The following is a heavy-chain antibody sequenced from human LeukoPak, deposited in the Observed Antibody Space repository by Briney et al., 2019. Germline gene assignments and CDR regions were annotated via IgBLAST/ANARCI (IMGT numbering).Heavy chain of an antibody. CDR3: AEVGYGDYEGSYYFDY. V-gene: IGHV4-39*01. Sequence: PSETLSLTCTLSGGSISSSSYYWGWIRQPPGKGLEWIGSIYYSGSTYYNPSLKRRVTISVDTSKNQFSLKLSSVTAADTAVYYCAEVGYGDYEGSYYFDYWGQGTLVTVSS. D-gene: IGHD4-17*01. J-gene: IGHJ4*02. CDR2: IYYSGST. CDR1: GGSISSSSYY.